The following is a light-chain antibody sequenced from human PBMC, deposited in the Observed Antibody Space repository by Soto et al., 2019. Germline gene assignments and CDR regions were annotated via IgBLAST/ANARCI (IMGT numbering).Light chain of an antibody. J-gene: IGKJ2*01. CDR2: AAS. Sequence: DIQMTQSPSSLSASVGDRVTITCRASESISSYLNWYQQKPGKAPNLLIYAASSLQSGVPSRFSGSGSGTDFTLTISNLQSEDFTTYYCQQSYSTPYTFGQGTKLEIK. V-gene: IGKV1-39*01. CDR1: ESISSY. CDR3: QQSYSTPYT.